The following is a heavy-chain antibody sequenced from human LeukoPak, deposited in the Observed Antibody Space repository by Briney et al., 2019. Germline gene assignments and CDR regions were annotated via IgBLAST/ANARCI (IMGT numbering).Heavy chain of an antibody. D-gene: IGHD6-19*01. Sequence: GESLRLSCAVSGFTFSSNAMSWVRQAPGKGLEWVSVISGSGGDTFYADSVKGRFTISRDNSKNTLYLQMNSLRAEDTTVYYCAKVAYSSGWYGDYFQHWGQGTLVTVSS. CDR2: ISGSGGDT. J-gene: IGHJ1*01. CDR3: AKVAYSSGWYGDYFQH. CDR1: GFTFSSNA. V-gene: IGHV3-23*01.